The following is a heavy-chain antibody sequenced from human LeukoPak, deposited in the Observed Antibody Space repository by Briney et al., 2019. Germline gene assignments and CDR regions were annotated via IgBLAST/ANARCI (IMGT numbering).Heavy chain of an antibody. D-gene: IGHD6-19*01. Sequence: PGGSLRLSCAASGFTFSSYEMNWVRQAPGKGLEWVSYISSSSTTIYHADSVKGRFTISRDNAKNSLYLQMNSLRAEDTAVYYCARTAYYSSGWWADYWGQGTLVTVSS. J-gene: IGHJ4*02. CDR2: ISSSSTTI. V-gene: IGHV3-48*03. CDR3: ARTAYYSSGWWADY. CDR1: GFTFSSYE.